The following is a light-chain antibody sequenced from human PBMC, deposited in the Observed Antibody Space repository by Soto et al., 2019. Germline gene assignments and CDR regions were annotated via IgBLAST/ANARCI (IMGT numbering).Light chain of an antibody. CDR3: SSYTTRSTVI. Sequence: QSVLTQPASVSGSPGQSITISCTGTSSDVGGHRFVSWYQQHPGKAPKLLIYEVINRPSGLSNRFSGSKSGNTASLTISGLQAEDEADYYCSSYTTRSTVIFGGGTKLTVL. J-gene: IGLJ2*01. CDR2: EVI. CDR1: SSDVGGHRF. V-gene: IGLV2-14*01.